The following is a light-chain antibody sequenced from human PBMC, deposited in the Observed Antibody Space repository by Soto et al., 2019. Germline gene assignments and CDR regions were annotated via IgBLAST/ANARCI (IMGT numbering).Light chain of an antibody. J-gene: IGLJ3*02. CDR1: SSNIGAGYD. CDR3: QSYDSSLSGWA. CDR2: GNS. V-gene: IGLV1-40*01. Sequence: QAVVTQPPSVSGAPGQRVTISCTGSSSNIGAGYDVHWYQQLPGTAPKLLIYGNSNRPSGVPDRFSGSKSGTSASLAITGLRAEDEADYYCQSYDSSLSGWAFGGGTKLTVL.